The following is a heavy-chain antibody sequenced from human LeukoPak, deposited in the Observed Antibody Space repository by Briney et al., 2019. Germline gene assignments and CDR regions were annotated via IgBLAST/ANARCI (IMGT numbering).Heavy chain of an antibody. CDR3: ARSGGYCGSTTCHVKYFDL. CDR1: GDSINSDY. V-gene: IGHV4-59*08. CDR2: TYYSGST. D-gene: IGHD2-2*01. Sequence: SETLSLTCTVSGDSINSDYWNWIRQPPGKGLEWIGFTYYSGSTNYNPSLKSRVTISVDASRNHFSLKLNSVTAADTAVYYCARSGGYCGSTTCHVKYFDLWGRGTLVTVSS. J-gene: IGHJ2*01.